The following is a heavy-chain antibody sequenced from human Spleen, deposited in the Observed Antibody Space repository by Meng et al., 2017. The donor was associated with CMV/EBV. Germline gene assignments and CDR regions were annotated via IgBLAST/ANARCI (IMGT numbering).Heavy chain of an antibody. CDR2: ISYDGGNK. D-gene: IGHD1-14*01. J-gene: IGHJ4*02. Sequence: GGSLRLSCAASGFLFSSYDMHWVRQAPGKGLEWVALISYDGGNKYYADSVKGRFTISRDNSKNALFLQMNSLRAEDTAVYYCAREPRYSPHFDYWGQGTLVTVSS. V-gene: IGHV3-30-3*01. CDR1: GFLFSSYD. CDR3: AREPRYSPHFDY.